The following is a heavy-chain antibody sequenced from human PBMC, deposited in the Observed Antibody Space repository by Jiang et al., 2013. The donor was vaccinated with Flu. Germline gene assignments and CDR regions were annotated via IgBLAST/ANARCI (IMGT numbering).Heavy chain of an antibody. D-gene: IGHD3-10*01. CDR2: IYYSGST. J-gene: IGHJ4*02. CDR3: ARLPHARRWFGELGPRGGFDY. CDR1: GGSISSYY. Sequence: PGLVKPSETLSLTCTVSGGSISSYYWSWIRQPPGKGLEWIGYIYYSGSTNYNPSLKSRVTISVDTSKNQFSLKLSSVTAADTAVYYCARLPHARRWFGELGPRGGFDYWGQGTLVTASS. V-gene: IGHV4-59*08.